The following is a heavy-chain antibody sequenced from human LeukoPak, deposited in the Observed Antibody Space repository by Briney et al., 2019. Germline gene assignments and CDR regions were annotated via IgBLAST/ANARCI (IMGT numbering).Heavy chain of an antibody. J-gene: IGHJ4*02. CDR1: GFTFSSYS. CDR2: ISTSSSYI. CDR3: AREILAPGKTHDY. Sequence: PGGSLRLSCAASGFTFSSYSMNWVRQAPGKGLEGVSSISTSSSYIYYADSVRGRFTISRDNAKNSLYLQMNSLRAEDTAVYYCAREILAPGKTHDYWGQGTLVTVSS. V-gene: IGHV3-21*01.